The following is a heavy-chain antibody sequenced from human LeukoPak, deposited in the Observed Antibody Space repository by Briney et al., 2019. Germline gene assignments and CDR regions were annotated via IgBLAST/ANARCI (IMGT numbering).Heavy chain of an antibody. CDR1: GYSFTNYW. D-gene: IGHD3-22*01. CDR3: ARHSQYYYESSGYFSPNWFDP. J-gene: IGHJ5*02. CDR2: IYPDDSDT. V-gene: IGHV5-51*01. Sequence: GESLKISCKGSGYSFTNYWIGWVRQMPGKGLEWMGIIYPDDSDTRYSPSFQGQVTISVDKSINTAYLQWSSLKASDTAMYYCARHSQYYYESSGYFSPNWFDPWGQGSLVTVSS.